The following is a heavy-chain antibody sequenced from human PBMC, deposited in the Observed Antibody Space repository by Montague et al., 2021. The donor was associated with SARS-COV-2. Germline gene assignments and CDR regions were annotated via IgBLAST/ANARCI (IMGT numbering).Heavy chain of an antibody. CDR3: ARGLGGYSSGWYWDY. J-gene: IGHJ4*02. D-gene: IGHD6-19*01. CDR2: IYYSGST. CDR1: GGSISSYY. V-gene: IGHV4-59*08. Sequence: SETLSLTCTVSGGSISSYYWSWIRQPPGKGLEWIGYIYYSGSTNYNPSLKSRVTISVDTSKNQFSLTLSSVTAADTAVYYCARGLGGYSSGWYWDYWGQGTLVTVSS.